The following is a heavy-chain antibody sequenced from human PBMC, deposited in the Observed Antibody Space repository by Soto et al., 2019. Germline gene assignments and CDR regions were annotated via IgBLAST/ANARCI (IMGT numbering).Heavy chain of an antibody. CDR1: GYTLTELS. CDR2: FDPEDGET. J-gene: IGHJ4*02. Sequence: ASVKVSCKVSGYTLTELSMHWVRQAPGKGLEWMGGFDPEDGETIYAQKFQGRVTMTEDTSTDTACMELSSLRSEDTAVYYCATARHGSYPTGYWGQGTLVTVSS. CDR3: ATARHGSYPTGY. V-gene: IGHV1-24*01. D-gene: IGHD1-26*01.